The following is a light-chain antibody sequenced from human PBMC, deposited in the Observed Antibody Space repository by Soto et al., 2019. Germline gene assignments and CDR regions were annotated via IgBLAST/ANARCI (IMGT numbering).Light chain of an antibody. CDR2: QVT. J-gene: IGLJ1*01. CDR1: TRDIAGYNY. V-gene: IGLV2-14*01. Sequence: SLLTHPSSFSGALGHSITISCTGTTRDIAGYNYISWYQQLPGKAPKLMIYQVTIRPSGISNRFSGSKSGNTASLTISGIQAEEEADYYCTSFSSYKYIYVFGNGTKVTVL. CDR3: TSFSSYKYIYV.